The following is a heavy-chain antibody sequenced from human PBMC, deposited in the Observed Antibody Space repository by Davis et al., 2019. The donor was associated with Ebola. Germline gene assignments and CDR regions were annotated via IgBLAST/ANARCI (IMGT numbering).Heavy chain of an antibody. Sequence: PSETLSLTCSVSGGPITTSGYYWAWVRQPPGKGLEWIASIYYSGSTYYKPSLKSRVIVPVDTSKNQFSLKLTSVTAADTAVYYCAGFTVPFMQSGSSLMDYWGQGTLVTVSS. CDR3: AGFTVPFMQSGSSLMDY. J-gene: IGHJ4*02. V-gene: IGHV4-39*01. D-gene: IGHD1-26*01. CDR2: IYYSGST. CDR1: GGPITTSGYY.